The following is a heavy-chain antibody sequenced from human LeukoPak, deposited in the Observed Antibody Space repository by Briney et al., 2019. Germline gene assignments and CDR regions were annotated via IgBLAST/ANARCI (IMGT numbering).Heavy chain of an antibody. D-gene: IGHD5-18*01. V-gene: IGHV3-11*04. CDR1: GFTFSDYY. J-gene: IGHJ4*02. CDR2: ISSRGSTI. CDR3: ARGWIQLWGNFDY. Sequence: GGSLRLSCAASGFTFSDYYMSWIRQAPGKGLECVSYISSRGSTIYYVDSVKGRFTLSRDNAKNSLYLQMDSLRAEDTAVYYCARGWIQLWGNFDYWGQGTLVTVSS.